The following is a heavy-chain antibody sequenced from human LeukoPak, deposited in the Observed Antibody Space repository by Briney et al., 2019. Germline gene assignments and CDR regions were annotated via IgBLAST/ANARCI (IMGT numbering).Heavy chain of an antibody. CDR3: ARGDSSSWYKDWFDP. CDR2: ISSSSSYI. Sequence: GGSLRLSCAAPGFTFSSYSMNWVRQAPGKGLEWVSSISSSSSYIYYADSVKGRFTISRDNAKNSLYLQMNSLRAEDTAVYYCARGDSSSWYKDWFDPWGQGTLVTVSS. V-gene: IGHV3-21*01. D-gene: IGHD6-13*01. CDR1: GFTFSSYS. J-gene: IGHJ5*02.